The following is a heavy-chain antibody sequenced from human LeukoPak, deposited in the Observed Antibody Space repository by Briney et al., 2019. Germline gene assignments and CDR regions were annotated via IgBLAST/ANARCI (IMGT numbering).Heavy chain of an antibody. CDR1: GFTFSRYS. Sequence: GGSLRLSCAASGFTFSRYSMNWVRQAPGKGLEWLSYISRDSKTTYYADSVKGRFTISRDNAKNSLYLQLNSLRAEDTAVYYCARLAAAGPYYFDYWGQGTLATVSS. V-gene: IGHV3-48*04. CDR2: ISRDSKTT. D-gene: IGHD6-13*01. CDR3: ARLAAAGPYYFDY. J-gene: IGHJ4*02.